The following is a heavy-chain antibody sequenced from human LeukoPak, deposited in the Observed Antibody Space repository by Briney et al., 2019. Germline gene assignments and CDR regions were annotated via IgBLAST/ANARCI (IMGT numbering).Heavy chain of an antibody. J-gene: IGHJ6*03. Sequence: GASVQVSCKASGYTFTGYYMHWVRQAPGQGLEGMGWINPNSGGTNYAHKFQGRVTMTRDTSISTAYMELSRMRADDTAVYYCARAPVDYCYMDVWGKGTTVTVSS. CDR1: GYTFTGYY. CDR3: ARAPVDYCYMDV. CDR2: INPNSGGT. V-gene: IGHV1-2*02.